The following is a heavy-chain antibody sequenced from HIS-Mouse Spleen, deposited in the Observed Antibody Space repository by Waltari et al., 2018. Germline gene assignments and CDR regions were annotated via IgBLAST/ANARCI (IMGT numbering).Heavy chain of an antibody. J-gene: IGHJ4*02. D-gene: IGHD2-15*01. CDR1: GFTFDDYA. V-gene: IGHV3-9*01. CDR3: AKERDMNYLDY. CDR2: ISWNSGSI. Sequence: EVQLVESGGGLVQPGRSLRLSCAASGFTFDDYAMHWVRQAPGKGLGWVLGISWNSGSIGYADSVKGRLTISRDNAKNSLYLQMNSLRAEDTALYYCAKERDMNYLDYWGQGTLVTVSS.